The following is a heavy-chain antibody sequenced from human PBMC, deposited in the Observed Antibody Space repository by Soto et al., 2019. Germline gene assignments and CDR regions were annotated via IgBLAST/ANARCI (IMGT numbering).Heavy chain of an antibody. Sequence: QLQLQESGPGLVKPSETLSLTCTVSGGSISSSSYYWGWIRQPPGKGLEWIGSIYYSGSTYYNPSLKRRVTLSVDTSKNQFSLKLSSVTAAGTAVYYCARRHNYYGSGISWFDPCGQGTLVTVSS. CDR1: GGSISSSSYY. CDR2: IYYSGST. J-gene: IGHJ5*02. D-gene: IGHD3-10*01. CDR3: ARRHNYYGSGISWFDP. V-gene: IGHV4-39*01.